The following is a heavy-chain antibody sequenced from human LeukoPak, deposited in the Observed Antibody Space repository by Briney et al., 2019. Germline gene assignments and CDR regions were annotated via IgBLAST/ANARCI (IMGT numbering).Heavy chain of an antibody. CDR1: GFTFSSYG. Sequence: GGSLRLSCAASGFTFSSYGMSWVRQAPGKGLEWVSAISGSGGTTYYADSVKGRFTISRDNSMNTLYLQMNSLRAEDTAVYYCARAGGGSYYFLEYYFDYWGQGTLVTVSS. CDR2: ISGSGGTT. D-gene: IGHD1-26*01. J-gene: IGHJ4*02. V-gene: IGHV3-23*01. CDR3: ARAGGGSYYFLEYYFDY.